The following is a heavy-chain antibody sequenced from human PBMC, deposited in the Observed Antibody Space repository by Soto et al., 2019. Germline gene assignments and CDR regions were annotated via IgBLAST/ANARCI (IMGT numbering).Heavy chain of an antibody. V-gene: IGHV4-59*04. CDR3: ARRDGGSQTLYFDY. J-gene: IGHJ4*02. CDR2: LYNIGST. Sequence: SETLSLTCTVSGASISRYYWSWIRQSPGKGLEWIGYLYNIGSTLNNPSLRSRITMTLDTSKNHFSLKLNSVTAADTAVYYCARRDGGSQTLYFDYWGQGALVTVSS. D-gene: IGHD3-10*01. CDR1: GASISRYY.